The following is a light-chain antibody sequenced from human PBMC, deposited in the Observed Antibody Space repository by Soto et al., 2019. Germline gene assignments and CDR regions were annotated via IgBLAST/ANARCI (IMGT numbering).Light chain of an antibody. J-gene: IGLJ2*01. CDR3: LLSYSGARL. Sequence: QAVVTQEPSLTVSPGGTVTLTCGSSTGVVASGHYPFWFQQKPGQAPRTLIYDTSNRHSWTPARFSGSLLGGKAALTLSGAQPEDEAEYYCLLSYSGARLFGGGTQLTVL. CDR2: DTS. V-gene: IGLV7-46*01. CDR1: TGVVASGHY.